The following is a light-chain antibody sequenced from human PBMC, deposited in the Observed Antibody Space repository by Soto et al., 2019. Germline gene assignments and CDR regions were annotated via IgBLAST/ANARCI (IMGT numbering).Light chain of an antibody. CDR1: SSNIGSNY. CDR2: NYN. V-gene: IGLV1-47*02. J-gene: IGLJ3*02. Sequence: QSVVTQPPSASGTPGQTVTISCSGSSSNIGSNYVYWYQQLPGTAPKLLIYNYNQRPSGVVDRFSGSRSGTSASLAISGLRSEDEADYYCQSYDSSLSGWVFGGGTKLTVL. CDR3: QSYDSSLSGWV.